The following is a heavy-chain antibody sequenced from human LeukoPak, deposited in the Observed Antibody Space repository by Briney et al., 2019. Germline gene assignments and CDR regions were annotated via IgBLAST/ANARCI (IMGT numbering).Heavy chain of an antibody. CDR3: ARGYGGNLCYFDY. CDR2: IYYSGST. V-gene: IGHV4-59*08. J-gene: IGHJ4*02. D-gene: IGHD4-23*01. Sequence: PSETLSLTCTVSGGSISSYYWSWIRQPPGKGLEWIGYIYYSGSTNYNPSLKSRVTISVDTSKNQFSLKLSSVTAADTAVYYCARGYGGNLCYFDYWGQGNMVTVSS. CDR1: GGSISSYY.